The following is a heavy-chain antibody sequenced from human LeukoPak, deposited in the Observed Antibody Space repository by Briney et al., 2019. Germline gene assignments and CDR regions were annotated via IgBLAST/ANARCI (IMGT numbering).Heavy chain of an antibody. CDR2: FDPEDGET. V-gene: IGHV1-24*01. CDR3: ATSESYYVNAFDL. CDR1: GYTFTELS. Sequence: ASVKVSCKVFGYTFTELSMHWVRQAPGKGLEWMGGFDPEDGETIYAQKFQGRVTMTEATSTDTAYMELSSLRSEDTAVYYCATSESYYVNAFDLWGQGTMVTVSS. D-gene: IGHD3-10*01. J-gene: IGHJ3*01.